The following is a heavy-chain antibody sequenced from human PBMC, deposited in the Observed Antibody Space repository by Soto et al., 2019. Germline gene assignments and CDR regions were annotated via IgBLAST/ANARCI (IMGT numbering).Heavy chain of an antibody. Sequence: AGGSLRLSCAASGFTFSSYAMHWVRQAPGKGLEWVAVISYDGSNKYYADSVKGRFTISRDNSKNTLYLQMNSLRAEDTAVYYCARVSVLLWFGSFGATDYWGKGTLVTVSS. J-gene: IGHJ4*02. CDR1: GFTFSSYA. D-gene: IGHD3-10*01. CDR2: ISYDGSNK. CDR3: ARVSVLLWFGSFGATDY. V-gene: IGHV3-30-3*01.